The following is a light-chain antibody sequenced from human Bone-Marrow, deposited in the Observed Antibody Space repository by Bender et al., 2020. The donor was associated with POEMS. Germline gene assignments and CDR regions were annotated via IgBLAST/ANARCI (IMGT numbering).Light chain of an antibody. J-gene: IGLJ3*02. CDR3: GSYADTNTLV. V-gene: IGLV2-8*01. CDR2: EVT. CDR1: DSDIGHYNY. Sequence: QSALTQPPSASGSPGQSVTISCTGTDSDIGHYNYVSWYQQYPGKAPKLIIFEVTARPSGVPDRFSGSKSGNTASLTVSGLQAEDEAVYYCGSYADTNTLVFGGGTKLTVL.